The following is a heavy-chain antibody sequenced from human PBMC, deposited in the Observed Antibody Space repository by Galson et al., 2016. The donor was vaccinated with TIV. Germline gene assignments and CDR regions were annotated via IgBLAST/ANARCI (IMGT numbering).Heavy chain of an antibody. CDR2: IYYSGTT. D-gene: IGHD6-19*01. CDR1: GYFISNGYY. V-gene: IGHV4-38-2*01. Sequence: SETLSLTCDVSGYFISNGYYWGWIRQPPGKGLEWIGSIYYSGTTYYNASLRSRVTISVDTSKNQFSLKLNSVIAADTAVYSCARHSVSDSSGWLPSLWGQGTLVAVSS. J-gene: IGHJ4*02. CDR3: ARHSVSDSSGWLPSL.